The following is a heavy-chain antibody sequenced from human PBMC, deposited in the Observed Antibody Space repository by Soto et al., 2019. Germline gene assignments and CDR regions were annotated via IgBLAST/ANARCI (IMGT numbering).Heavy chain of an antibody. Sequence: EVQLVESGGGLVKPGGSLRLSCAVSGLPFANASMHWVRQAPGKGLEWVGRIKRITDGGTTDYAAAVKGRFSISRDESKNTVYLKMNNLKSEDTAVYYCTTRVAILLDYWGQGTLVTVSS. CDR2: IKRITDGGTT. V-gene: IGHV3-15*07. CDR1: GLPFANAS. CDR3: TTRVAILLDY. J-gene: IGHJ4*02. D-gene: IGHD1-26*01.